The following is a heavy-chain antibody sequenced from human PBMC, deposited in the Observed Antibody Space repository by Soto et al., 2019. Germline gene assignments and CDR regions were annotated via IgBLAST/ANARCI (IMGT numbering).Heavy chain of an antibody. V-gene: IGHV3-30*18. Sequence: QVQLVESGGGVVQPGRSLRLSCAASGFTFSSYGMHWVHQAPGKGLEWVAVISYDGSNKYYADSVKGRFTISRDNSKNTLYLQMNSLRAEDTAVYYCAKARAYYDFWSGYYLDYWGQGTLVTVSS. CDR2: ISYDGSNK. D-gene: IGHD3-3*01. CDR3: AKARAYYDFWSGYYLDY. J-gene: IGHJ4*02. CDR1: GFTFSSYG.